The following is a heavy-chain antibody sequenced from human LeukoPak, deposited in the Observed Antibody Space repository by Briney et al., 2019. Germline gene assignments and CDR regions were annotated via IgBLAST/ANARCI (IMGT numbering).Heavy chain of an antibody. D-gene: IGHD6-19*01. Sequence: SETLSLTCTVSGGSISSYYWSWIRQPAGKGLEWIGRIYTSGSTNYNPSLKSRVTMSVDTSKNQFSLKLSSATAADTAVYYCARDLYSSGWYPFDYWGQGTLVTVSS. CDR2: IYTSGST. J-gene: IGHJ4*02. CDR3: ARDLYSSGWYPFDY. V-gene: IGHV4-4*07. CDR1: GGSISSYY.